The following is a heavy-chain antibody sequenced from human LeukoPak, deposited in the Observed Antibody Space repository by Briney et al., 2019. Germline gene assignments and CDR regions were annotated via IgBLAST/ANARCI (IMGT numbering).Heavy chain of an antibody. CDR1: DYTFTTYG. CDR3: ARVSDGDYELDP. V-gene: IGHV1-3*03. D-gene: IGHD4-17*01. CDR2: INAGNGNT. Sequence: ASVKVSCKASDYTFTTYGSSWVRQAPGQRLEWMGWINAGNGNTKYSQDFQGRVTITRDTSANTVYMELSSLRSEDVAVYYCARVSDGDYELDPWGQGTLVTVSS. J-gene: IGHJ5*02.